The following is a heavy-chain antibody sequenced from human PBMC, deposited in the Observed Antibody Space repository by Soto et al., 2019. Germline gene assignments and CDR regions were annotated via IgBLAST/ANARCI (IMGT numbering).Heavy chain of an antibody. D-gene: IGHD2-8*02. Sequence: ASVKVSCKASGYTFTNYGISWVRQAPGQGLEWMAWISAYNGNTNNAQKFQGRVTMTTDTSSSTAYMELRSLRSDDTAVYYCARDVPSTGVPLWDYWGQGTLVT. CDR3: ARDVPSTGVPLWDY. J-gene: IGHJ4*02. CDR2: ISAYNGNT. V-gene: IGHV1-18*04. CDR1: GYTFTNYG.